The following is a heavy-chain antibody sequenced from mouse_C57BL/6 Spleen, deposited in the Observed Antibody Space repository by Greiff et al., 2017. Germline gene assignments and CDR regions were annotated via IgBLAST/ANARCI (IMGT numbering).Heavy chain of an antibody. CDR3: TRWGYDYSFAY. CDR1: GYTFTDYE. Sequence: QVQLQQSGAELVRPGASVTLSCKASGYTFTDYEMHWVKQTPVHGLEWIGAIDPETGGTAYNQKFKGKAILTADKSSSTAYMELRSLTSEDSAVYYCTRWGYDYSFAYWGQGTLVTVSA. J-gene: IGHJ3*01. D-gene: IGHD2-4*01. CDR2: IDPETGGT. V-gene: IGHV1-15*01.